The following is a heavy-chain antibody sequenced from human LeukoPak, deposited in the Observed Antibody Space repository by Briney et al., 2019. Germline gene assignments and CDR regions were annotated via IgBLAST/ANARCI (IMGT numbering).Heavy chain of an antibody. Sequence: GGSLRLSCSASGFTFGDYAMSWVRQAPGKGLEWVDFIRSNAYGGTTEYAASVKGRFTISRDDSKSIAYLQMNSLKTEDTAVYYCTRTVTFDYWGQGTLVTVSS. CDR1: GFTFGDYA. J-gene: IGHJ4*02. CDR3: TRTVTFDY. D-gene: IGHD4-17*01. V-gene: IGHV3-49*04. CDR2: IRSNAYGGTT.